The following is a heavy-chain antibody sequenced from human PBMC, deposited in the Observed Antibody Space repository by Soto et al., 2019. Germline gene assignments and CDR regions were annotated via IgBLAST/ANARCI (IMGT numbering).Heavy chain of an antibody. J-gene: IGHJ4*02. Sequence: GSLMLSCAASGFTFSDYYMSLIRQAPGKVLEWVSYISSSGSTIYYADSVKGRFTISRDNAKNSLYLQMNSLRAEDTAVYYCARVLIRNYFDYWGQGTLVTVSS. V-gene: IGHV3-11*01. CDR1: GFTFSDYY. CDR2: ISSSGSTI. CDR3: ARVLIRNYFDY.